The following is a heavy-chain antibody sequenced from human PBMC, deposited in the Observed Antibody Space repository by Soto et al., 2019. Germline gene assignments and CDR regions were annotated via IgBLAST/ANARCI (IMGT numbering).Heavy chain of an antibody. CDR3: SKDLDGLQGLVDSSFWFDY. V-gene: IGHV3-30*18. CDR1: GFTFNSYG. D-gene: IGHD3-16*02. J-gene: IGHJ4*02. CDR2: ISYDGSDK. Sequence: GGSLRLSCAASGFTFNSYGMHWVRQAPGEGLEWVAVISYDGSDKYYAETVKGRITISRDNSKNKLYQQMNSLKDENKDVYYCSKDLDGLQGLVDSSFWFDYWGQGT.